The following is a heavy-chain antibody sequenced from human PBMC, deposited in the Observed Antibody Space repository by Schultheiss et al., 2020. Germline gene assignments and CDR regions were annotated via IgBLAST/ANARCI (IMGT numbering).Heavy chain of an antibody. CDR1: GFTFSSYA. CDR3: ARAKTVGTGAEYFQD. CDR2: ISYDGSNK. J-gene: IGHJ1*01. Sequence: GGSLRLSCAASGFTFSSYAMHWVRQAPGKGLEWVAVISYDGSNKYYADSVKGRFTISRDNSKNTLYLQMNSLRVEDTAVYYCARAKTVGTGAEYFQDWGQGTLVTVSS. V-gene: IGHV3-30*14. D-gene: IGHD6-13*01.